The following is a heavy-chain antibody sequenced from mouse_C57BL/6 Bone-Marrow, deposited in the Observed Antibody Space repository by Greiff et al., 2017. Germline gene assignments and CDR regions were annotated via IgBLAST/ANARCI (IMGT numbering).Heavy chain of an antibody. Sequence: QVQLQQPGAELVKPGASVKMSCKASGYTFTSYWITWVKPRPGQGLEWIGEIYPGSGSTNYNEKFKSKATLTVDTSSSSAYMRLSSLTFEDSAVYYCARPYYSNYWYFDVWGTGTTVTVSS. CDR2: IYPGSGST. CDR3: ARPYYSNYWYFDV. CDR1: GYTFTSYW. D-gene: IGHD2-5*01. J-gene: IGHJ1*03. V-gene: IGHV1-55*01.